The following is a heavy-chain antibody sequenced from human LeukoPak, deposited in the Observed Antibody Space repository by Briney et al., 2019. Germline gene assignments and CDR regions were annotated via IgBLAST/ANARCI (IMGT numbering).Heavy chain of an antibody. CDR2: IYYSGST. Sequence: PSETLSLTYTVSGGSISSSSYYWGWIRQPPGKGLEWIGSIYYSGSTYYNPSLKSRVTISVDTSKNQFSLKLSSVTAADTAVYYCARARGSPPDYWGQGTLVTVSS. CDR3: ARARGSPPDY. V-gene: IGHV4-39*07. D-gene: IGHD5-12*01. CDR1: GGSISSSSYY. J-gene: IGHJ4*02.